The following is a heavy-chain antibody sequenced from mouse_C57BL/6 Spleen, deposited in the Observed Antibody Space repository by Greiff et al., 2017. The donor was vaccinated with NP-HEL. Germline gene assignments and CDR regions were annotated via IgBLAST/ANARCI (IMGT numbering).Heavy chain of an antibody. J-gene: IGHJ3*01. V-gene: IGHV2-2*01. CDR1: GFSLTSYG. CDR2: IWSGGST. Sequence: QVQLQQSGPGLVQPSQSLSITCTVSGFSLTSYGVHWVRQSPGKGLEWLGVIWSGGSTDYNAAFISRLSISKDNSKSQVFFKMNSLQADDTAIYYCARPPYGSSSAWFAYWGQGTLVTVSA. D-gene: IGHD1-1*01. CDR3: ARPPYGSSSAWFAY.